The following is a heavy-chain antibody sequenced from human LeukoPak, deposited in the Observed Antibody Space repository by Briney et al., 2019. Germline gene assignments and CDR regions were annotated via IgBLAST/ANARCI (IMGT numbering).Heavy chain of an antibody. CDR2: IYYSGST. Sequence: PETLSLTCTVSGGSISSYYWSWIRQPPGKGLEWIGYIYYSGSTNYCPSLKSRVTISVDTSKNQFSLKLSSVTAADTAVYYCARSGVGARGFDYWGQGTLVTVSS. D-gene: IGHD1-26*01. J-gene: IGHJ4*02. CDR3: ARSGVGARGFDY. V-gene: IGHV4-59*01. CDR1: GGSISSYY.